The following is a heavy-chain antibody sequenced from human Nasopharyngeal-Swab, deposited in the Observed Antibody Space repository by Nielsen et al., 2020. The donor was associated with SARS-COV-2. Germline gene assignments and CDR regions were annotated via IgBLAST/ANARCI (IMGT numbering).Heavy chain of an antibody. CDR3: AREYCSGGSCYSPVGRKRNWFDP. D-gene: IGHD2-15*01. Sequence: SETLSLTCTVSSGSISSYYWSWIRQPPGKGLEWIGYIYYSGSTNYNPSLKSRVTISVDTSKNQFSLMLSSVTAADTAVYYCAREYCSGGSCYSPVGRKRNWFDPWGQGTLVTVSS. CDR2: IYYSGST. V-gene: IGHV4-59*12. CDR1: SGSISSYY. J-gene: IGHJ5*02.